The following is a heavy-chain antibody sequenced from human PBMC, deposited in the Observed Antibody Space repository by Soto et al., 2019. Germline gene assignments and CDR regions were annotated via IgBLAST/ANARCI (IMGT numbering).Heavy chain of an antibody. D-gene: IGHD2-2*03. J-gene: IGHJ3*02. V-gene: IGHV1-8*01. CDR2: VHPNSGNT. CDR1: GYTFTSYD. CDR3: ARASYLDPAFDI. Sequence: QVQLVQSGAEVKRPGASVKVSCQASGYTFTSYDFNWVRQAPGQGLEWMGWVHPNSGNTDYAQKFQGRVTMTRNTSIRTAYMELSSLRSEDTAVYYCARASYLDPAFDIWGQGTMVTVSS.